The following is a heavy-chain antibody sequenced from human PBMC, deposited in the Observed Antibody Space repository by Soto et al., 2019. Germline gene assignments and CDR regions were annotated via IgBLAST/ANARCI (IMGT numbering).Heavy chain of an antibody. CDR3: ARDWARYYDSSGYHPYFDY. D-gene: IGHD3-22*01. J-gene: IGHJ4*02. CDR1: GYTFTSYG. V-gene: IGHV1-18*01. CDR2: ISAYNGNT. Sequence: ASVKVSCKASGYTFTSYGISWVRQAPGQGLEWMGWISAYNGNTNYAQKLQGRVTMTTDTSTSTAYMELRSLRSDDTAVYYCARDWARYYDSSGYHPYFDYWGQGTLVTVSS.